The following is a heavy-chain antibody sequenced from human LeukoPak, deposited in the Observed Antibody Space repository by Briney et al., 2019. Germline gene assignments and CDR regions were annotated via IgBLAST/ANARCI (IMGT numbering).Heavy chain of an antibody. J-gene: IGHJ5*02. CDR2: INPNSGGT. Sequence: ASVKVSCKASGYTFTGYYMHWVRQAPGQGLEWMGWINPNSGGTNYAQKFQGRFTMNRDTSTSTAYMELSRLRSDDTAVYSCAKNSRFPYQLPLSDNWFDPWGQGTLVTVSS. V-gene: IGHV1-2*02. CDR1: GYTFTGYY. D-gene: IGHD2-2*01. CDR3: AKNSRFPYQLPLSDNWFDP.